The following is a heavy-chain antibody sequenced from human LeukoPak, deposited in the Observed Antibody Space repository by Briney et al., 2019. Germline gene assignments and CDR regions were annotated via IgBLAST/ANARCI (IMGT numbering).Heavy chain of an antibody. D-gene: IGHD3-3*01. CDR1: GFTFSNAW. CDR2: IKSKTDGGTT. CDR3: TTVNDFWSGYQYN. Sequence: GGSLRLSCAASGFTFSNAWMSWVRQAPGKRLEWVGRIKSKTDGGTTDYAAPVKGRFTISRDDSKNTLYLQMNSLKTEDTAVYYCTTVNDFWSGYQYNWGQGTLVTVSS. V-gene: IGHV3-15*01. J-gene: IGHJ4*02.